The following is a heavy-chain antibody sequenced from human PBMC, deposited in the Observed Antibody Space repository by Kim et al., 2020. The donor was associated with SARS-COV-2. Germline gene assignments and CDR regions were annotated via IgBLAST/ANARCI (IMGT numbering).Heavy chain of an antibody. D-gene: IGHD1-26*01. Sequence: GGSLRLPCAASGLTFSRYAMSWVRQAPGKGPEWIAAVNNGGNAKYANSAKGRFTGARENNRNKVELQMKRRKGEGTGLDCCAKDHPSRSRNTYDSGGQG. J-gene: IGHJ4*02. CDR3: AKDHPSRSRNTYDS. CDR2: VNNGGNA. V-gene: IGHV3-23*01. CDR1: GLTFSRYA.